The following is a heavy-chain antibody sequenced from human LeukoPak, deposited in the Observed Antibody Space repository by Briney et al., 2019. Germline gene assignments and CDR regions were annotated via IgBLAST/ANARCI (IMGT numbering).Heavy chain of an antibody. J-gene: IGHJ4*02. V-gene: IGHV3-7*01. Sequence: GGSLRLSCAASGFTFSTYWMSWVRQAPGKGLEWMANIKPDGGEKNYVDSVKGRFTISRDNAKNSVYVQMNSLRAEDTAVYYCAREGGHCSGGNCWFYFNYWGQGTLVTVSS. D-gene: IGHD2-15*01. CDR1: GFTFSTYW. CDR2: IKPDGGEK. CDR3: AREGGHCSGGNCWFYFNY.